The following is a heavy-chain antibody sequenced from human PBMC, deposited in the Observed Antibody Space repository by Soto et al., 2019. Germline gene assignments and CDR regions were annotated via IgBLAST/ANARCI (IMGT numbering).Heavy chain of an antibody. CDR1: GFSFRSSP. D-gene: IGHD3-10*01. CDR2: INGGDDST. J-gene: IGHJ3*02. Sequence: GGSLRLSCAASGFSFRSSPMSWVRRAPGKGLEWVSGINGGDDSTHYAESVRGRFTITRDNSKNTLHLQMNSLRAEDTAVYYCAKIRTRYGSGSYRTDAFDIWGQGTMVTVSS. V-gene: IGHV3-23*01. CDR3: AKIRTRYGSGSYRTDAFDI.